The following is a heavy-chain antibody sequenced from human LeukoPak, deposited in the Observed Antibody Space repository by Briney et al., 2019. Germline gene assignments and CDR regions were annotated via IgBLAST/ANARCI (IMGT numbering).Heavy chain of an antibody. CDR1: GYTFTGYY. J-gene: IGHJ2*01. D-gene: IGHD3-22*01. Sequence: GASVKVSCKASGYTFTGYYMHWVRQAPGQGLEWMGWINPNSGGTNYAQKFQGRVTMTRDTSISTAYMELSRLRSDDTAVYYCARDYYDSRVDWYFDLWGRGTLVTVSS. V-gene: IGHV1-2*02. CDR3: ARDYYDSRVDWYFDL. CDR2: INPNSGGT.